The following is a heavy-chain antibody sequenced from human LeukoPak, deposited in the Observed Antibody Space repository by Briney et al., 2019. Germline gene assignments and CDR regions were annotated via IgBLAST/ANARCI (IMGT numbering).Heavy chain of an antibody. CDR1: GFSFSTTW. Sequence: GGSLSLSCAASGFSFSTTWMHWVRQPPGQGLVRVARITSDGTSISYAESVKGRFTISRDNAKNTLYLQMNSLRAEDTAVYYCARDWYHAIDYWGQGTLVTVSS. J-gene: IGHJ4*02. CDR3: ARDWYHAIDY. D-gene: IGHD2-2*01. V-gene: IGHV3-74*03. CDR2: ITSDGTSI.